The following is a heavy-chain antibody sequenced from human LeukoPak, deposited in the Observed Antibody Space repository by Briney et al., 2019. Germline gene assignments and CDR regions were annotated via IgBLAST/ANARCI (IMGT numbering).Heavy chain of an antibody. CDR3: AREEGRLVFDP. J-gene: IGHJ5*02. CDR1: GGSISSGGYY. D-gene: IGHD2-15*01. V-gene: IGHV4-31*03. Sequence: SETLSLTCTVSGGSISSGGYYWSWIRQHPGKGLEWIGYIYYSGSTYYNPSLKSRVTISVDTSKDQFSLKLSSVTAADTAVYYCAREEGRLVFDPWGQGTLVTVSS. CDR2: IYYSGST.